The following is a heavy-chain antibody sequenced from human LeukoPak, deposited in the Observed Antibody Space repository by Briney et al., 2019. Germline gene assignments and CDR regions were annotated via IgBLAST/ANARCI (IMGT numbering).Heavy chain of an antibody. Sequence: SETLSLTCTVSGGSISSYYWSWIRQPPGKGLEWIGYIYYSGSTNYNPSLKSRVTISVDTSKNLFSLKLSSVTAADTAVYYCARAYSNYGYYYYMDVWGKGTTVTVSS. CDR3: ARAYSNYGYYYYMDV. CDR2: IYYSGST. J-gene: IGHJ6*03. CDR1: GGSISSYY. V-gene: IGHV4-59*01. D-gene: IGHD4-11*01.